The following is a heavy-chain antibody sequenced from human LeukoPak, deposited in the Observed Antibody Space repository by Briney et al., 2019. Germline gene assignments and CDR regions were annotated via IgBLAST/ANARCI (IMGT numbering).Heavy chain of an antibody. J-gene: IGHJ4*02. V-gene: IGHV3-33*01. CDR1: GFTFSSYG. D-gene: IGHD1-26*01. CDR2: IWYDGSNK. Sequence: GGSPRLSCAASGFTFSSYGMHWVRQAPGKGLEWVAVIWYDGSNKYYADSVKGRFTISRDNSKNTLYLQMNSLRAEDTAVYYCARVSYKGGTTDYWGQGTLVTVSS. CDR3: ARVSYKGGTTDY.